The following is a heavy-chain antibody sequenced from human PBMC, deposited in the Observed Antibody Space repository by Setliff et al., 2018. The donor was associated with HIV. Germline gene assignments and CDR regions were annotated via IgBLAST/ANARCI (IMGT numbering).Heavy chain of an antibody. Sequence: LSLTCDVSGDSIIRGNFFWSWIRQSPGKGLEWIGYIYFSGSATHNPSLTSPVSISVDTSKNQFYLTLSSVTAADTAVYYCARGRVFCDGDSCYHFDYWGQGILVTVSS. CDR1: GDSIIRGNFF. J-gene: IGHJ4*02. CDR3: ARGRVFCDGDSCYHFDY. D-gene: IGHD2-21*02. V-gene: IGHV4-31*11. CDR2: IYFSGSA.